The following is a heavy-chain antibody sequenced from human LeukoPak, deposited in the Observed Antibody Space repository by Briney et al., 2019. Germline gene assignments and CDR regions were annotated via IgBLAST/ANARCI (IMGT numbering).Heavy chain of an antibody. CDR2: IYYSGST. Sequence: PSETLSLTCTVSGGSISSGDYYWSWIRQPPGKGLEWIGYIYYSGSTYYNPSLKSRVTISVDTSKNQFSLKLSSVTAADTAVYYCARGIPIPRYCSSTSCSYYFDYWGQGTLVTVSS. D-gene: IGHD2-2*01. CDR3: ARGIPIPRYCSSTSCSYYFDY. V-gene: IGHV4-30-4*01. J-gene: IGHJ4*02. CDR1: GGSISSGDYY.